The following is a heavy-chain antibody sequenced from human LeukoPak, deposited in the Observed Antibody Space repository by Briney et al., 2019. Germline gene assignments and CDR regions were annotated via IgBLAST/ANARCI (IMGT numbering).Heavy chain of an antibody. CDR3: ARDRDVLRYFDWTFDY. CDR1: GFTFSTYS. V-gene: IGHV3-21*01. J-gene: IGHJ4*02. Sequence: PGGSLRLSCAASGFTFSTYSMNWVRQAPGKGLEWVSSISSSSSYIYYADSVKGRFTISRDSAKNSLYLPMNSLRAEDTAVYYCARDRDVLRYFDWTFDYWGQGTLVTVSS. D-gene: IGHD3-9*01. CDR2: ISSSSSYI.